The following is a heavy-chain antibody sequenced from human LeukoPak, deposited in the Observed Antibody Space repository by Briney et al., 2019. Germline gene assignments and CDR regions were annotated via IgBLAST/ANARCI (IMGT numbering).Heavy chain of an antibody. CDR3: AKGSSGWANDY. Sequence: GGSLRLSCAASGFTFTSYSMNWVRQARGKGLEWISYISSTGNYIYQADSVKGRFTISRDNAKKSLYLQMTSLRAEDTAVYYCAKGSSGWANDYWGQGTLVTVSS. CDR1: GFTFTSYS. D-gene: IGHD6-19*01. J-gene: IGHJ4*02. V-gene: IGHV3-21*05. CDR2: ISSTGNYI.